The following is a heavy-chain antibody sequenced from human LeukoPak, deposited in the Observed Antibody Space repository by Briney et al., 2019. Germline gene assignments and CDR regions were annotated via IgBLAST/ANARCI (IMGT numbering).Heavy chain of an antibody. CDR2: ISYDGSNK. J-gene: IGHJ4*02. CDR1: GFTFSSYG. Sequence: GGSLRLSCAASGFTFSSYGMHWVRQAPGKGLEWVAVISYDGSNKYYADSVKGRFTISRDNSKNTLYLQMNSLRAEDTAVYYCAKDTGLYSGYDSGLDYWGQGTLVTVSS. CDR3: AKDTGLYSGYDSGLDY. V-gene: IGHV3-30*18. D-gene: IGHD5-12*01.